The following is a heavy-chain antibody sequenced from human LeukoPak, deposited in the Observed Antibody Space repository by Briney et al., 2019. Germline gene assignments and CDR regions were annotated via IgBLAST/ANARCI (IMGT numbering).Heavy chain of an antibody. CDR1: GYTFTGYY. J-gene: IGHJ5*02. V-gene: IGHV1-2*02. CDR2: INPNSGGT. D-gene: IGHD3-16*02. CDR3: ARDNSVGDIAWWFDP. Sequence: GASVTVSCKASGYTFTGYYMHWVRQAPGQGLEWMGWINPNSGGTNYAQKFQGRVTMTRDTSISTAYMELSRLRSDDTAVYYCARDNSVGDIAWWFDPWGQGTLVTVSS.